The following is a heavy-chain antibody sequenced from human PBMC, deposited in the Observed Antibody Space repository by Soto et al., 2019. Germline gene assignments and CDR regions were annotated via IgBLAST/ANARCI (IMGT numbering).Heavy chain of an antibody. Sequence: GGSLRLSCAASGFTFSDYYMSWIRQAPGKGLEWVSSISSSGSTIYYADSVKGRFTISRDNAKNSLYLQMNSLRAEDTAVYYCARAYNWNDYYFDYWGQGTLVTVSS. CDR1: GFTFSDYY. CDR3: ARAYNWNDYYFDY. CDR2: ISSSGSTI. D-gene: IGHD1-1*01. V-gene: IGHV3-11*01. J-gene: IGHJ4*02.